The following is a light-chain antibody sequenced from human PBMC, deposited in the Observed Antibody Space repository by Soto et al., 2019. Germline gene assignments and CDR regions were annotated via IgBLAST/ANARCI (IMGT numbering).Light chain of an antibody. J-gene: IGKJ5*01. CDR3: QQRSNWPS. V-gene: IGKV3-11*01. Sequence: IVLTQSTATLSLSPGERATLSCRASQSVSSYLAWYQHKPGQAPRLLIYDASNRAPGIPARFSGSGSGTDFTLTISSLEPEDFALYYCQQRSNWPSFGQGTRLEIK. CDR2: DAS. CDR1: QSVSSY.